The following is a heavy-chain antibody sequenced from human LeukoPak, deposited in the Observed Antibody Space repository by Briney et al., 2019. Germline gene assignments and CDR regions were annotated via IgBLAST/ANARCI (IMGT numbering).Heavy chain of an antibody. Sequence: KPSETLSLTCAVSGGSISSYYWSWIRQPPGKGLEWIGYIYYSGSTNYNPSLKSRATISVDTSKNQFSLKLSSMTAADTAVYYCARIGSGSYLTLDYWGQGTLVTVSS. J-gene: IGHJ4*02. CDR1: GGSISSYY. V-gene: IGHV4-59*01. CDR3: ARIGSGSYLTLDY. D-gene: IGHD1-26*01. CDR2: IYYSGST.